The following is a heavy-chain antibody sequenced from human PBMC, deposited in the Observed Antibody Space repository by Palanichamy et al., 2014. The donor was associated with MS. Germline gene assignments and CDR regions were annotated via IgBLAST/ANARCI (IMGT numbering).Heavy chain of an antibody. CDR2: ISNSGNT. Sequence: QVQLQESGPGLVKPSETLSLTCTVSGGSISSYFWSWVRQPPGKGLEWIGYISNSGNTDYNPSLRSRVTISVDTSKNQFSLNLRSVTAADTAVYYCARGASGYGYGWGQGTLVTVSS. CDR1: GGSISSYF. D-gene: IGHD5-12*01. J-gene: IGHJ4*02. V-gene: IGHV4-59*01. CDR3: ARGASGYGYG.